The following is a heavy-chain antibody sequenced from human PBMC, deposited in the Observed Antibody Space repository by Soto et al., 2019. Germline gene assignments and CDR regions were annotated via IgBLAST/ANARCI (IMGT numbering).Heavy chain of an antibody. J-gene: IGHJ3*02. Sequence: PGGSLRLSCAASGFTVSSNYMTWVRQAPGKGLEWVSVIYSGGFTHYADSVKGRFTISRDNSKNSLYLQMNSLRAEDTAVYYCARDWGDDSSGYYGFHIWGQGTVVTVSS. V-gene: IGHV3-66*01. D-gene: IGHD3-22*01. CDR1: GFTVSSNY. CDR3: ARDWGDDSSGYYGFHI. CDR2: IYSGGFT.